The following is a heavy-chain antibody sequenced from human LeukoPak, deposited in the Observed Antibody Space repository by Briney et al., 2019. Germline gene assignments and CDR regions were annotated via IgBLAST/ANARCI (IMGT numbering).Heavy chain of an antibody. CDR2: IYSGGST. CDR3: ARDAGGSYGYIDY. CDR1: GFTVSSNY. Sequence: GGSLRLSCAASGFTVSSNYMRWVRQAPGKGLEWVSLIYSGGSTYYADSVKGRFTISRDNSKNTLYLQMNSLRAEDTAVYYCARDAGGSYGYIDYWGQGTLVTVSS. D-gene: IGHD1-26*01. J-gene: IGHJ4*02. V-gene: IGHV3-53*05.